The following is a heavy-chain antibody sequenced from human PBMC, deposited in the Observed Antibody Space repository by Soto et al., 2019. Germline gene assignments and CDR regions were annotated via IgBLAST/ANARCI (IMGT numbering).Heavy chain of an antibody. Sequence: SETLSLTCAVYGGSFSGYYWSWIRQPPGKGLEWIGEINHSGSTNYNPSLKSRVPISVDTSKNQFSLKLSSVTAADTAVYYCARDGSRFRFYYYYGMDVWGQGTTVTVSS. J-gene: IGHJ6*02. CDR3: ARDGSRFRFYYYYGMDV. D-gene: IGHD3-3*01. CDR2: INHSGST. V-gene: IGHV4-34*01. CDR1: GGSFSGYY.